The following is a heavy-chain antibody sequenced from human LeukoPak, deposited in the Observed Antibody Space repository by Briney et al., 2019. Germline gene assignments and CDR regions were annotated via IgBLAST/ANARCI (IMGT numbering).Heavy chain of an antibody. D-gene: IGHD2-2*01. J-gene: IGHJ4*02. V-gene: IGHV3-23*01. Sequence: GGSLRLSCAAAGFTVSSDAMSWVRQAPGKWLEWVSSISGIGGSTYYADSVKGRFTISRDNSKNTLYLKMNSVRGEDTAVYYCASPDCSSTSCYAGRENYWGQGTLVTVSS. CDR2: ISGIGGST. CDR1: GFTVSSDA. CDR3: ASPDCSSTSCYAGRENY.